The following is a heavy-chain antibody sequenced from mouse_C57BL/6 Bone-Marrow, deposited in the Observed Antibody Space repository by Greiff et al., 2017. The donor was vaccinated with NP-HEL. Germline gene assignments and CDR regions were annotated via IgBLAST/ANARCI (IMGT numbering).Heavy chain of an antibody. D-gene: IGHD2-3*01. Sequence: EVQLQQSGAELVRPGASVKLSCTASGFNIKDDYMHWVKQRPEQGLEWIGWIDPENGDTEYASKFQGKATITADTSSNTAYLPLSSLTSEDTAVYYCTTPRWLLFAYWGQGTLVTVSA. CDR2: IDPENGDT. CDR3: TTPRWLLFAY. CDR1: GFNIKDDY. V-gene: IGHV14-4*01. J-gene: IGHJ3*01.